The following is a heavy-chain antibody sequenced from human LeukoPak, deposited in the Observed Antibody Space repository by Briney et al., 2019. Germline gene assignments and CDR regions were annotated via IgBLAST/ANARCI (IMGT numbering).Heavy chain of an antibody. Sequence: GGSLRLSCAASGLTVSGNHMSWVRQAPGKGLEWVSVTYRGGDSYYADSVKGRFTISRDNAKNSLYLQMNSLRAEDTAVYYCAREWGPAAMAHTLNWGQGTLVTVSS. D-gene: IGHD2-2*01. J-gene: IGHJ4*02. CDR2: TYRGGDS. CDR3: AREWGPAAMAHTLN. CDR1: GLTVSGNH. V-gene: IGHV3-66*01.